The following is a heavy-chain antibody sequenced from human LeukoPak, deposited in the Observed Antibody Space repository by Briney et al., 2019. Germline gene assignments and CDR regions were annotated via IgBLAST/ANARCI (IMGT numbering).Heavy chain of an antibody. V-gene: IGHV4-59*01. CDR1: GGSISSYY. CDR3: ARDSRTTTAFDI. D-gene: IGHD1-1*01. Sequence: SETLSLTCTVSGGSISSYYWSWIRQPPGKGLEWIGYIHYSGSTNYNPSLKSRVTISVDTSKNQFSLKLSSVTAADTAVYHCARDSRTTTAFDIWGQGTMVAVSS. J-gene: IGHJ3*02. CDR2: IHYSGST.